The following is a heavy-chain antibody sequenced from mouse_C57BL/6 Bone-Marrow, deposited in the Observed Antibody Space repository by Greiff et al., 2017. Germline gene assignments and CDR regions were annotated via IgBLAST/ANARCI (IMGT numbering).Heavy chain of an antibody. J-gene: IGHJ3*01. CDR3: ARGGYWFAY. D-gene: IGHD2-2*01. Sequence: QVQLQQPGAELVKPGASVKLSCKASGYTFTSYWMHWVKQRPGQGLEWIGMIHPNSGSTNYNEKFKGKATLTVYKSSSTAYMQLSSLTSVDSAVYYCARGGYWFAYWGQGTLVTVSA. V-gene: IGHV1-64*01. CDR2: IHPNSGST. CDR1: GYTFTSYW.